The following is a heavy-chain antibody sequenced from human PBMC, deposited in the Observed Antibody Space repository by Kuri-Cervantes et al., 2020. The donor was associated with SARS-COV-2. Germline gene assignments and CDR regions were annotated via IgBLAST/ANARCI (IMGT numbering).Heavy chain of an antibody. Sequence: GESLKISCKGSGYSFTSYWIGWVRQMPGKGLEWIGIIYPGDSDTRYSPSFQGQVTISADNSISTAYLQWSSLKASDTAMYYCARLTIRAGYSSGWFLPFDPWGQGTLVTVSS. J-gene: IGHJ5*02. CDR2: IYPGDSDT. D-gene: IGHD6-19*01. CDR1: GYSFTSYW. V-gene: IGHV5-51*01. CDR3: ARLTIRAGYSSGWFLPFDP.